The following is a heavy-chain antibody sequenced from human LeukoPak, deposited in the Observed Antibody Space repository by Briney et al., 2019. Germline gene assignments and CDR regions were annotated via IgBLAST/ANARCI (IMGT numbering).Heavy chain of an antibody. D-gene: IGHD1-14*01. CDR3: ATETNGRHYDY. V-gene: IGHV3-21*06. Sequence: GGSLRLSCTTSGLTFSTSGFNWVRQAPGKGLEWVASIGPTGFDRYHADAIKGRFTISRDNANNFLYLQMDSLRAEDTAVYYCATETNGRHYDYWGQGTLLTVSS. CDR2: IGPTGFDR. CDR1: GLTFSTSG. J-gene: IGHJ4*02.